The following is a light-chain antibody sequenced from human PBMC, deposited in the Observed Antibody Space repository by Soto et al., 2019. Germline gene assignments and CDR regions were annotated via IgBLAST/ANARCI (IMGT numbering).Light chain of an antibody. CDR3: QQLNSYPLT. J-gene: IGKJ4*01. CDR1: QSVSSTH. Sequence: EIVLPQSPATLSLSPGARATLSCRASQSVSSTHLAWYHQKPGQAPRLLIYGASTRASGIPDRFSGSGSGTDFTLTISSLQPEDFATYYCQQLNSYPLTFGGGTKV. V-gene: IGKV3D-7*01. CDR2: GAS.